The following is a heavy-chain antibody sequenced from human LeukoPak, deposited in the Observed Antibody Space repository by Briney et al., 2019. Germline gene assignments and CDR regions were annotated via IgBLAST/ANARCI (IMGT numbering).Heavy chain of an antibody. CDR1: GFTFSTFA. Sequence: GGSLRLSCAASGFTFSTFAMIWVRQPPGKGLEWVSSIFPSGGEIHYADSVRGRFTISRDNSKSTLSLQMNSLRAEDTAIYYCATYRQVLLPYESWGQGTLVTVSS. V-gene: IGHV3-23*01. D-gene: IGHD2-8*02. CDR3: ATYRQVLLPYES. CDR2: IFPSGGEI. J-gene: IGHJ5*02.